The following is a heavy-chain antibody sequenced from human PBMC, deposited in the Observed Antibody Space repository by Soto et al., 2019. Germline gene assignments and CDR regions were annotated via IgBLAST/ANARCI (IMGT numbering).Heavy chain of an antibody. Sequence: GGSLRLSCAASGFTFSGSAMHWVRQASGKGLEWVGRIRSKANSYATAYAASVKGRFTISRDDSKNTAYLQMNSLKTEDTAVYYCTRPPFYDSSGYYEDYWGQGPLVTVSS. CDR3: TRPPFYDSSGYYEDY. CDR1: GFTFSGSA. V-gene: IGHV3-73*01. J-gene: IGHJ4*02. D-gene: IGHD3-22*01. CDR2: IRSKANSYAT.